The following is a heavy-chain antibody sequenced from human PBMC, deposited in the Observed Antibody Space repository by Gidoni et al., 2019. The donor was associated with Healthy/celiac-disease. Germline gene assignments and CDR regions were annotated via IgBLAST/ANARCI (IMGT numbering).Heavy chain of an antibody. J-gene: IGHJ4*02. CDR1: GFTFSSYG. D-gene: IGHD4-4*01. CDR2: IWYDGSNK. Sequence: QVQLVESGGGVVQPGRSLRLSCAASGFTFSSYGMHWVRQAPGKGLEWVAVIWYDGSNKYYADSVKGRFTISRDNSKNTLYLQMNSLRAEDTAVYYCARAEGGYSNYSLDYWGQGTLVTVSS. CDR3: ARAEGGYSNYSLDY. V-gene: IGHV3-33*01.